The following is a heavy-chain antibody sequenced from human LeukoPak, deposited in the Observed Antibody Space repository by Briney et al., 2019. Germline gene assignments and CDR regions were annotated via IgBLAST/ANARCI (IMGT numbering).Heavy chain of an antibody. J-gene: IGHJ1*01. Sequence: GESLKISCKCAGYSFTTYWIAWVRQMPGKGLELIGSIYPGDCDNRYSPSFQGHVPISADKSISTAYQQWSSLKASDTAMYYCASGRVTVVVAATPFFQHWGQGNLVTVSS. D-gene: IGHD2-15*01. CDR1: GYSFTTYW. CDR3: ASGRVTVVVAATPFFQH. CDR2: IYPGDCDN. V-gene: IGHV5-51*01.